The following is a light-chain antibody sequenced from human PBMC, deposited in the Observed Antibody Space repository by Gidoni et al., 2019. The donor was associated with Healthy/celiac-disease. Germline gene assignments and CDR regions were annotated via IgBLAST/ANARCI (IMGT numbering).Light chain of an antibody. CDR1: SSDVGSYNL. V-gene: IGLV2-23*02. CDR3: CSCADSSTLVV. J-gene: IGLJ2*01. CDR2: EVS. Sequence: QPALTQLAPVSGSPGQSITISCTGTSSDVGSYNLVSWYQQHPGKAPKLMIYEVSKRPSGVSNRFSGSKSGNTASLTISGLQAEDEADYYCCSCADSSTLVVFGEGTKLTVL.